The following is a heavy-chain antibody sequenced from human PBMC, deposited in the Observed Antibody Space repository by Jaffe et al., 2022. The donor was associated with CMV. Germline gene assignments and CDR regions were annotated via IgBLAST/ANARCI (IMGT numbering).Heavy chain of an antibody. J-gene: IGHJ6*02. Sequence: QVQLQQWGAGLLKPSETLSLTCAVYGGSFSGYYWSWIRQPPGKGLEWIGEINHSGSTNYNPSLKSRVTISVDTSKNQFSLKLSSVTAADTAVYYCARGDPYSSSWLRYYYYYYGMDVWGQGTTVTVSS. V-gene: IGHV4-34*01. CDR2: INHSGST. D-gene: IGHD6-13*01. CDR1: GGSFSGYY. CDR3: ARGDPYSSSWLRYYYYYYGMDV.